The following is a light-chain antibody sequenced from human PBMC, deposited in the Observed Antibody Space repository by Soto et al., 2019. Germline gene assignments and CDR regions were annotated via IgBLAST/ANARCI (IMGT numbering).Light chain of an antibody. J-gene: IGKJ1*01. V-gene: IGKV3-20*01. CDR1: QSVSSY. Sequence: EIVLTQSPATLSLSPGERATLSCRASQSVSSYLAWYQQKPGQAPRLLIYGASSRATGIPDRFSGSRSGPEFTLTISRLEPEDFAVYYCQQYESSPRTFGQGTKVDIK. CDR3: QQYESSPRT. CDR2: GAS.